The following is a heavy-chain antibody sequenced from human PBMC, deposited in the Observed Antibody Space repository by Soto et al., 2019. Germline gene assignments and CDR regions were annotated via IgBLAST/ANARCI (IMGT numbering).Heavy chain of an antibody. CDR1: GFTFNTHS. V-gene: IGHV3-21*02. Sequence: EVQLVESGGGLVKPGGSLRLSCAASGFTFNTHSMNWVRQAPGKGLEWVSSISSTGSYIYYADSVKGRFTISRDNAKNSLYLQMNSLRAEDTAVYFCARKGADFGVVTPFDSCGQGVLVTVSS. CDR2: ISSTGSYI. D-gene: IGHD3-3*01. J-gene: IGHJ4*02. CDR3: ARKGADFGVVTPFDS.